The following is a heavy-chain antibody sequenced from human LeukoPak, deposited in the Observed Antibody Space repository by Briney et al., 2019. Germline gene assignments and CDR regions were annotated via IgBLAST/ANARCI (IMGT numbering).Heavy chain of an antibody. D-gene: IGHD4-23*01. J-gene: IGHJ6*03. V-gene: IGHV1-46*01. CDR3: TRDFPGGNSPNYYNYYMDV. Sequence: ASVKVSCKASVYTFTSYYLHWVRQAPGQGLEWVGIINPSAGSTSYAQKFQDRVTMTRDTSTSTVYMELNRLRSEDTAMYYCTRDFPGGNSPNYYNYYMDVWGKGTTVTVSS. CDR2: INPSAGST. CDR1: VYTFTSYY.